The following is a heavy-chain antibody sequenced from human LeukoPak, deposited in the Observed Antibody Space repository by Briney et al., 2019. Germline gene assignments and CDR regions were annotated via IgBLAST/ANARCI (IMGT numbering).Heavy chain of an antibody. CDR3: ARSQSSTSLNWFDP. CDR2: IYTSGST. CDR1: GGSISSYY. V-gene: IGHV4-4*09. Sequence: SETLSLTCTVSGGSISSYYRSWIRQPPGKGLEWIGYIYTSGSTNYNPSLKSRVTISVGTSKNQFSLKLSSVTAADTAVYYCARSQSSTSLNWFDPWGQGTLVTVSS. J-gene: IGHJ5*02. D-gene: IGHD2-2*01.